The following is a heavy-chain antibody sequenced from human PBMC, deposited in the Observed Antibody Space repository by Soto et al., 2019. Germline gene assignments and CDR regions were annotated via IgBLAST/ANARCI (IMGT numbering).Heavy chain of an antibody. V-gene: IGHV4-30-2*01. D-gene: IGHD3-3*01. CDR1: GGSINTGGYS. Sequence: SETLSLTCVVSGGSINTGGYSWSWIRQPPGKGLEWIGYIYHSGSTYYNPSLKSRVTMSVDRSKNQFSLKLASVTAADTAVYFCARSIGDFWSGHEIDGFDPWGQGTLVTVSS. CDR3: ARSIGDFWSGHEIDGFDP. J-gene: IGHJ5*02. CDR2: IYHSGST.